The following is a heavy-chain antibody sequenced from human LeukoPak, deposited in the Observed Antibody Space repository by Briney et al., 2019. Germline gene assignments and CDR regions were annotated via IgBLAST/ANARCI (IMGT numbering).Heavy chain of an antibody. CDR1: GFTFSHYW. D-gene: IGHD2-8*01. CDR3: ARDHNVADV. V-gene: IGHV3-7*01. J-gene: IGHJ3*01. CDR2: LNQDGSVQ. Sequence: GGSLRLSCAASGFTFSHYWMTWYRQAPGKGLEWVANLNQDGSVQAYGDSVRGRSTISRDNAKNSVYIQMSSLRVEDTAMYYCARDHNVADVWGQGTMVTVSS.